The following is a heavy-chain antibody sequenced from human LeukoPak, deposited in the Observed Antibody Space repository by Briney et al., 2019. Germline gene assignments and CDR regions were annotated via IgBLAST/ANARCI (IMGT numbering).Heavy chain of an antibody. D-gene: IGHD1-7*01. CDR3: ARGYWNYEGFDP. V-gene: IGHV4-61*02. CDR1: GGSISSGSYY. J-gene: IGHJ5*02. CDR2: IYTSGST. Sequence: SETLSLTCTVSGGSISSGSYYWSWIRQPAGKGLEWIGRIYTSGSTNYNPSLKSRVTISVDTSKNQFSLKLSSVTAADTAVYYCARGYWNYEGFDPWGQGTLVTVSS.